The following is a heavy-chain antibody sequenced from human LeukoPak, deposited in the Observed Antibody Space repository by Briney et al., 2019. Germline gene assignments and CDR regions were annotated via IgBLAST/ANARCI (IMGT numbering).Heavy chain of an antibody. Sequence: GGSLRLSCAASGVTFSNYWMHWVRQAPGKGLVWVSRINGDGRSTHYADSVQGRFTIPRDNAKNTVYLQMNSLRAEDTAVYYCARDPYNWNYVAFDYWGQGTLVTVSS. D-gene: IGHD1-7*01. J-gene: IGHJ4*02. CDR3: ARDPYNWNYVAFDY. V-gene: IGHV3-74*01. CDR2: INGDGRST. CDR1: GVTFSNYW.